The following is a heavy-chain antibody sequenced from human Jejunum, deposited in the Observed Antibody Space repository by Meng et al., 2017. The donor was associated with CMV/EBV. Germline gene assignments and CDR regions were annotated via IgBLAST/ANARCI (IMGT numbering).Heavy chain of an antibody. CDR2: ISGSGDRT. V-gene: IGHV3-23*01. CDR3: AKNYDFPD. J-gene: IGHJ4*02. D-gene: IGHD3-3*01. CDR1: GFTFRNYG. Sequence: EVQLLGSGGGLVQPGGSLRLSCAASGFTFRNYGMSWVRQAQGKGLEWVSSISGSGDRTNYADSVKGRFTISRDNSKNTLDLQMNSLRADDTAVYYCAKNYDFPDWGQGTLVTVSS.